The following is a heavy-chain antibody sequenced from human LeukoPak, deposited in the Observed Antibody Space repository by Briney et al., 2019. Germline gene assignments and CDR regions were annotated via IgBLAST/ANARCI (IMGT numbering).Heavy chain of an antibody. V-gene: IGHV3-23*01. CDR1: GFTFSTYA. J-gene: IGHJ4*02. D-gene: IGHD6-19*01. CDR3: AKALSSSGRRGIDY. CDR2: TSGGGTNT. Sequence: GGSLRLYCAASGFTFSTYAMSWVRQAPGKGLEWVSTTSGGGTNTYYADCVKGRFTISRDNSNNTLYLQMNSLRAEDTAVYYCAKALSSSGRRGIDYWGQGTLVTVSS.